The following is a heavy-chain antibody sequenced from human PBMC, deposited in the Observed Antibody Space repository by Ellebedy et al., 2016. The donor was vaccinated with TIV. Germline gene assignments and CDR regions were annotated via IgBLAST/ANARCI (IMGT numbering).Heavy chain of an antibody. V-gene: IGHV3-48*02. D-gene: IGHD6-13*01. Sequence: GGSLRLXXAASGFTFSSYSMNWVRQAPGKGLEWVSYISSSSSTIYYADSVKGRFTISRDNAKNSLYLQMNSLRDEDTAVYYCARDKTPKQQLVRLPGPNWFDPWGQGTLVTVSS. CDR3: ARDKTPKQQLVRLPGPNWFDP. CDR2: ISSSSSTI. J-gene: IGHJ5*02. CDR1: GFTFSSYS.